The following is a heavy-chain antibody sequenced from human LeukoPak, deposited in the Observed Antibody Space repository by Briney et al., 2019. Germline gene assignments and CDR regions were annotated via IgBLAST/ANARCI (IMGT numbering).Heavy chain of an antibody. Sequence: GGSLRLSCVASGFTVSSNYMSWVRQAPGKGLEWVSVIYSGGSTYYADSVKGRFTISRDNSKNTLYLQMNSLRAEDTAVYYCARGYSSSWYFYYYMDVWGEGTTVTVSS. D-gene: IGHD6-13*01. CDR3: ARGYSSSWYFYYYMDV. CDR1: GFTVSSNY. CDR2: IYSGGST. V-gene: IGHV3-66*02. J-gene: IGHJ6*03.